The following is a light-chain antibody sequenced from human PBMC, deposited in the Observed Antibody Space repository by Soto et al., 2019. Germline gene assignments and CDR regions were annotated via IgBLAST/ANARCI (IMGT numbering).Light chain of an antibody. Sequence: DIHMTQSPSSLSASVGDRVTITCQASQDIGNYLNWYQQKPGKAPKLLIYETPNMEIGVPSRFSGSGSGTDFSFSISSMQPEDIAKYYCQQHHSLPLTFGPGTKVDIK. V-gene: IGKV1-33*01. CDR3: QQHHSLPLT. CDR1: QDIGNY. CDR2: ETP. J-gene: IGKJ3*01.